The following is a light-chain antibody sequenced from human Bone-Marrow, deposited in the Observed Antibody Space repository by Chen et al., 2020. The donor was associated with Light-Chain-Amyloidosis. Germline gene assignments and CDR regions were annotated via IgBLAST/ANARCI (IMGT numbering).Light chain of an antibody. CDR2: SNN. V-gene: IGLV1-44*01. CDR1: SSNIGSNT. J-gene: IGLJ2*01. CDR3: AAWDDSLHGRVV. Sequence: QAVLTQPPSACGTPGQRVTTSRSGSSSNIGSNTVNWSQQHPGPAPQLLIYSNNHRPSGVPYRCSGSKSGTSASLAISGLQSEDEADYYCAAWDDSLHGRVVFGGGTKLTVL.